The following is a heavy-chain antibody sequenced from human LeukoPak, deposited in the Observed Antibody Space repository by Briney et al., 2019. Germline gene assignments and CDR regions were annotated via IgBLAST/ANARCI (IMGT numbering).Heavy chain of an antibody. V-gene: IGHV3-21*04. CDR2: ISSSSSYI. J-gene: IGHJ4*02. CDR1: GFTFSSYE. D-gene: IGHD4/OR15-4a*01. Sequence: GGSLRLSCAASGFTFSSYEMNWVRQAPGKGLEWVSSISSSSSYIYYADSVKGRFTISRDHSKNTLYLQMNSLRAEDTAVYYCARRAGAYSHPYDYWGQGTLVTVSS. CDR3: ARRAGAYSHPYDY.